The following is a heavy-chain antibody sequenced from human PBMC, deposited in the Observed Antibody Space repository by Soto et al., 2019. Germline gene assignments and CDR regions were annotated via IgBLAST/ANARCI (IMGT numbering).Heavy chain of an antibody. J-gene: IGHJ5*02. CDR2: IYYSGST. CDR3: ARDISDYYDSSGFPRPGWFDP. D-gene: IGHD3-22*01. V-gene: IGHV4-59*01. CDR1: GGSISSYY. Sequence: SETLSLTCTVSGGSISSYYWSWIRQPPGKGLEWIGYIYYSGSTNYNPSLKSRVTISVDTSKNQFSLKLSSVTAADTAVYYCARDISDYYDSSGFPRPGWFDPWGQGTLVT.